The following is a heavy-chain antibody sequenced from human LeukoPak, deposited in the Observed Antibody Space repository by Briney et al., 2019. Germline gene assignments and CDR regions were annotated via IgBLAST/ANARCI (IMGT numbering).Heavy chain of an antibody. Sequence: SETLSLTCTVSGGSISSYYWGWIRQPPGKGLEWIGYIYYSGSTNYNPSLKSRVTISVDTSKNQFSLKLSSVTAADTAVYYCARDGSGLYYFDYWGQGTLVTVSS. D-gene: IGHD6-19*01. CDR3: ARDGSGLYYFDY. CDR2: IYYSGST. J-gene: IGHJ4*02. CDR1: GGSISSYY. V-gene: IGHV4-59*01.